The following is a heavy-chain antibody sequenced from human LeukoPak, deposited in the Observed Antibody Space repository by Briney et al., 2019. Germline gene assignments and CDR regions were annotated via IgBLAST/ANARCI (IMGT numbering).Heavy chain of an antibody. V-gene: IGHV4-34*01. CDR2: IDHSGST. J-gene: IGHJ4*02. Sequence: SETLSLTCAVYGGSFSGYYWSWIRQPPGKGLEWIGEIDHSGSTNYNPSLKSRVTISVDTSKNQFSLKLSSVTAADTAVYYCARGGYRSSTSRPFDYWGQGTLVTVSS. CDR1: GGSFSGYY. CDR3: ARGGYRSSTSRPFDY. D-gene: IGHD2-2*01.